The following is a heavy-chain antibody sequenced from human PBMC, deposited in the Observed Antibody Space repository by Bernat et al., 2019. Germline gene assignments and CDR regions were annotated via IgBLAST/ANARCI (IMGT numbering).Heavy chain of an antibody. J-gene: IGHJ4*02. CDR2: IKPDGSEM. Sequence: EVQVVESGGGLVKPGGSLRLSCAASGFNINSYWTTWVRQAPGKGLEWVANIKPDGSEMFYVDSVKGRFTISRDNSKNSLYLQMNGLRAEDTAVYYCARGRTSGSYEDYWGQGTLVTVSS. CDR1: GFNINSYW. V-gene: IGHV3-7*03. D-gene: IGHD1-26*01. CDR3: ARGRTSGSYEDY.